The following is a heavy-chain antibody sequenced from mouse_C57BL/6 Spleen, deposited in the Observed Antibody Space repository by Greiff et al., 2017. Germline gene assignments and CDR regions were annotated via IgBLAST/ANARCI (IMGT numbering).Heavy chain of an antibody. J-gene: IGHJ4*01. D-gene: IGHD1-1*01. V-gene: IGHV3-6*01. CDR1: GYSITSGYY. CDR2: ISYDGSN. Sequence: ESGPGLVKPSQSLSLTCSVTGYSITSGYYWNWIRQFPGNKLEWMGYISYDGSNNYNPSLKNRISITRDTSKNQFFLKLNSVTTEDTATYYCARDQNYGSSSYYYAMDYWGQGTSVTVSS. CDR3: ARDQNYGSSSYYYAMDY.